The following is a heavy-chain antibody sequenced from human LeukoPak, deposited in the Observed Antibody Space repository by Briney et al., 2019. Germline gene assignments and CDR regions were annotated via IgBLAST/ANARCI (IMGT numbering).Heavy chain of an antibody. CDR3: ARDPPEDEWNSLDS. J-gene: IGHJ4*02. V-gene: IGHV4-59*02. CDR2: IHYSGLT. D-gene: IGHD1-7*01. Sequence: SETLSLTCTVSGGSVNGYYWNWIRQAPGKGLEWIGFIHYSGLTVYSPSLQSRVSMSVDTSRNQFSLDLSSVTAADTALYYCARDPPEDEWNSLDSWGQGIRVTVSS. CDR1: GGSVNGYY.